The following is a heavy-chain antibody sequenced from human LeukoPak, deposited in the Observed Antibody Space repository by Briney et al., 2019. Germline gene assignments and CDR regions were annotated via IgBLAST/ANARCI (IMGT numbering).Heavy chain of an antibody. D-gene: IGHD7-27*01. Sequence: PSETLSLTCTVSGGSISSHYWSWIRQPPGKGPEWIGYIYYSGSTNYNPSLKSRVTISVDTSKNQFSLKLSSVTAADTAVYYCARSTGDLGPAFDIWGQGTMVTVSS. CDR2: IYYSGST. CDR3: ARSTGDLGPAFDI. J-gene: IGHJ3*02. CDR1: GGSISSHY. V-gene: IGHV4-59*11.